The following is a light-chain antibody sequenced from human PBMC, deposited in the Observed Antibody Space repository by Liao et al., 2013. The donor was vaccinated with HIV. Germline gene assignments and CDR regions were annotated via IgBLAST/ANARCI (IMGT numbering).Light chain of an antibody. CDR2: EDE. CDR1: KLGEKY. J-gene: IGLJ3*02. CDR3: QVWDSSSDRV. Sequence: YDLTQPPSVSVSPGQTGSITCSGYKLGEKYVSWYQQKPGQSPVLVIYEDEKRPSGIPERFSGSNSGNTATLTISRVEAGDEADYYCQVWDSSSDRVFGGGTKLTVL. V-gene: IGLV3-1*01.